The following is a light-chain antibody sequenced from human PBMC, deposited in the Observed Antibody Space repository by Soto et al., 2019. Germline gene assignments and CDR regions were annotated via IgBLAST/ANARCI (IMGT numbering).Light chain of an antibody. J-gene: IGKJ1*01. CDR1: QSISSY. CDR2: AAS. Sequence: DIQMTQSPSSLSASVGDRVTITCRASQSISSYLNWYQQKPGKAPKLLIYAASSLQSGVPSRFSGSGSGTDFTLTISSPQPEDFATYYCQQSYSTPWWFGQGTKVDIK. CDR3: QQSYSTPWW. V-gene: IGKV1-39*01.